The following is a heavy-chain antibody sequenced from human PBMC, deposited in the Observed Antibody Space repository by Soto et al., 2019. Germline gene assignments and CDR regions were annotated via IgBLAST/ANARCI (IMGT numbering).Heavy chain of an antibody. J-gene: IGHJ4*02. CDR2: ISGSGGST. Sequence: EVQLLESGGGLVQPGGSLRLSCAASGVTFSSYAMSWVRQAPGKGLEWVSAISGSGGSTYYADSVKGRFTISRDNSKNPLYLQMNSLRAEDTAVYYCAKVGLKAAAYNDYWGQGTLVTVSS. CDR3: AKVGLKAAAYNDY. D-gene: IGHD6-13*01. CDR1: GVTFSSYA. V-gene: IGHV3-23*01.